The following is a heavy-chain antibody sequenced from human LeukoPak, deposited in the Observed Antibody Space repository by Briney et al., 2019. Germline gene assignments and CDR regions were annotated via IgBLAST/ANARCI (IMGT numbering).Heavy chain of an antibody. CDR1: GFTFSGYA. CDR2: ISHDGSNK. Sequence: GTSVRLSCVVSGFTFSGYAMHWVRQAPGKGLEWVAVISHDGSNKYFADSVKGRFSSCRDNYKDTVDLQMNTLTADDSVVLYCARVPCSSTSCYDDFFDYWGQGTLVTVS. V-gene: IGHV3-30*04. D-gene: IGHD2-2*01. CDR3: ARVPCSSTSCYDDFFDY. J-gene: IGHJ4*02.